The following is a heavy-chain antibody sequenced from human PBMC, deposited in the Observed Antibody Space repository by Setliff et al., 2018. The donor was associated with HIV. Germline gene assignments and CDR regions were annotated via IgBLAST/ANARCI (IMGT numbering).Heavy chain of an antibody. D-gene: IGHD3-10*01. CDR3: ARKLRPGYGMDV. CDR2: ITWNSGSI. J-gene: IGHJ6*02. V-gene: IGHV3-9*01. CDR1: GFTFDGYD. Sequence: GGSLRLSCAAFGFTFDGYDMHWVRQAPGKGLEWVSGITWNSGSIAYVDSVKGRFTISRDNAENSLYLQLNSLRAEDTAVYYCARKLRPGYGMDVWGQGTPVTVSS.